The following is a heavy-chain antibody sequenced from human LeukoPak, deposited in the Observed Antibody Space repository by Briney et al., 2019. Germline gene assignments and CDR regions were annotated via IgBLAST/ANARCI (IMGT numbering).Heavy chain of an antibody. V-gene: IGHV3-30-3*01. Sequence: GGSLRLSCAASGFTFSSYAMHWVRQAPGKGLEWVAVISYDGSNKYYADSVKGRFTISRDNSKNTLYLQMNSLRAEDTAVYYCARDCYDSSGGDYWGQGTLVTVSS. CDR3: ARDCYDSSGGDY. J-gene: IGHJ4*02. CDR1: GFTFSSYA. CDR2: ISYDGSNK. D-gene: IGHD3-22*01.